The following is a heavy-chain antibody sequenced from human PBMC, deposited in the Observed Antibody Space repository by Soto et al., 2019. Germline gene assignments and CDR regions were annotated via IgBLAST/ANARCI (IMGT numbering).Heavy chain of an antibody. D-gene: IGHD3-22*01. CDR1: GYSFTSYW. CDR2: IYPGDSDT. J-gene: IGHJ4*02. Sequence: GESLKISCKGSGYSFTSYWIGWVRQMPGKGLDWMGIIYPGDSDTRYSPSFQGQVTISADKSISTAYLQWSSLKASDTAMYYCARISNYYDSSGYYYVPFDYWGQGTLVTVSS. CDR3: ARISNYYDSSGYYYVPFDY. V-gene: IGHV5-51*01.